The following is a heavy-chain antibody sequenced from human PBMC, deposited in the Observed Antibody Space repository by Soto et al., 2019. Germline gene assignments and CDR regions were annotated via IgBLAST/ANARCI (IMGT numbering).Heavy chain of an antibody. CDR2: ISAYNGNT. V-gene: IGHV1-18*01. D-gene: IGHD3-10*01. Sequence: VASVKVSCKASGYTFTSYGISWVRQAPGQGLEWMGWISAYNGNTNYAQKLQGRVTMTTDTSTSTAYMELRSLRSDDTAVYYCARVSWFGETRISGTSYYYYYMDVWGKGTTVTVSS. CDR3: ARVSWFGETRISGTSYYYYYMDV. CDR1: GYTFTSYG. J-gene: IGHJ6*03.